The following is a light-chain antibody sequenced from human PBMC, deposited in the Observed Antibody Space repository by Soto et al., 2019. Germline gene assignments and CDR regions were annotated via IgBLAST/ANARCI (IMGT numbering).Light chain of an antibody. Sequence: AIQMTQSPSSLSASVGDRVTITCRASQGVRSDLGWYKQKPGKAPKLLIYVASSLQSGVPSRFSGSGSGTDFTLTISSLQPEDFATYYCLQDYNYPWTFGEGTKVEIK. CDR3: LQDYNYPWT. V-gene: IGKV1-6*01. CDR1: QGVRSD. CDR2: VAS. J-gene: IGKJ1*01.